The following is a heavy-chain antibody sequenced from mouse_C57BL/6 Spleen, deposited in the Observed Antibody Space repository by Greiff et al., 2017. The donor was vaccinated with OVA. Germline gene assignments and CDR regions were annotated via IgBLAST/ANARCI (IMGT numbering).Heavy chain of an antibody. J-gene: IGHJ4*01. CDR2: IYPGAGDS. V-gene: IGHV1-82*01. CDR3: ARQGVGGLYAMDY. D-gene: IGHD1-1*02. Sequence: QVQLKESGPELVKPGASVKISCMASGYAFSSSWMNWVKQWPGKGLEWIGRIYPGAGDSNYHGKFNGKGTLTADKSSSKAYMQLSSLTSEDSAVDFCARQGVGGLYAMDYWGQGTSVTVSS. CDR1: GYAFSSSW.